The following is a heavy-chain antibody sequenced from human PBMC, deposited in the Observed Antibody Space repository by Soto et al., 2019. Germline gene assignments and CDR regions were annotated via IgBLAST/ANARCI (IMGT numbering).Heavy chain of an antibody. J-gene: IGHJ4*02. Sequence: SETLSLTCTVSGGPISRGDYYWTWIRQHPGKGLEWIGYSYYSGSTYYNLSLKSRFTISIDTSKNQFSLKLSFLTAADTAVFYCARVGTDCTNGVCLVFDYWGQGTLVTVSS. CDR3: ARVGTDCTNGVCLVFDY. V-gene: IGHV4-31*03. CDR2: SYYSGST. CDR1: GGPISRGDYY. D-gene: IGHD2-8*01.